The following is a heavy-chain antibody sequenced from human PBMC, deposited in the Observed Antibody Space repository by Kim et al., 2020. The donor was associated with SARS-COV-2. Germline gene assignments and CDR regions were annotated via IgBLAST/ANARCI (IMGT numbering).Heavy chain of an antibody. CDR3: ARAPLWYGDCYFDY. D-gene: IGHD4-17*01. Sequence: SETLSLTCTVSGGSVSSGSYYWSWIRQPPGKGLEWIGYIYYSGSTNYNPSLKSRVTISVDTSKNQFSLKLSSVTAADTAVYYCARAPLWYGDCYFDYWGQGTLVTVSS. V-gene: IGHV4-61*01. CDR1: GGSVSSGSYY. J-gene: IGHJ4*02. CDR2: IYYSGST.